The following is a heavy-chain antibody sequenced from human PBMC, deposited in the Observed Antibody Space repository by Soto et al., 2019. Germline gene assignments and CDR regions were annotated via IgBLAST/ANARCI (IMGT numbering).Heavy chain of an antibody. Sequence: GGSLRLSCAASGFTFNTYGMHWVRQAPGKGLEWVAVISYDGSEKYYVDSVKGRFTISKDNSKNTLYLQMNSLRPEDTAVYYCAKSPNFYCSSPGCYKYYFDHSGQGTRVTVSS. CDR1: GFTFNTYG. CDR3: AKSPNFYCSSPGCYKYYFDH. J-gene: IGHJ4*02. D-gene: IGHD2-2*02. CDR2: ISYDGSEK. V-gene: IGHV3-30*18.